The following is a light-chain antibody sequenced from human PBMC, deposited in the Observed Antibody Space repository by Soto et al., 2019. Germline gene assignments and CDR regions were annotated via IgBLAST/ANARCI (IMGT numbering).Light chain of an antibody. CDR3: QTWDTGIRV. J-gene: IGLJ2*01. V-gene: IGLV4-69*02. Sequence: QPVLTQSPSASASLGASVKLTCTLSSGHSNYAIAWHQQLPEKGPRFLMKLNSDGSHSMGDGVPARFSGSSSGAERYLTISSLQSEDEADYYCQTWDTGIRVSGGGTKLTVL. CDR1: SGHSNYA. CDR2: LNSDGSH.